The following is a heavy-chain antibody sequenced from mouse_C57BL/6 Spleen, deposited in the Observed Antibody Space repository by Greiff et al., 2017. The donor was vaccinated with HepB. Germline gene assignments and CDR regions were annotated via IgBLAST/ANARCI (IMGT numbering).Heavy chain of an antibody. Sequence: EVQRVESGGGLVKPGGSLKLSCAASGFTFSSYAMSWVRQTPEKRLEWVATISDGGSYTYYPDNVKGRFTISRDNAKNNLYLQMSHLKSEDTAMYYCASLYYGSSYQFAYWGQGTLVTVSA. V-gene: IGHV5-4*01. D-gene: IGHD1-1*01. J-gene: IGHJ3*01. CDR2: ISDGGSYT. CDR3: ASLYYGSSYQFAY. CDR1: GFTFSSYA.